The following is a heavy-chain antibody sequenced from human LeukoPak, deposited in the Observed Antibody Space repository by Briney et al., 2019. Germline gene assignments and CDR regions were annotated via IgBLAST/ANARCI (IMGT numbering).Heavy chain of an antibody. CDR1: GVTFYDYD. J-gene: IGHJ6*03. CDR2: INWKGSDT. D-gene: IGHD1-1*01. Sequence: GGSLRLSCAVSGVTFYDYDMIWVRQAPGKGLERVCDINWKGSDTVYADSVKRRFTISMYNGKSSLFLEMHYLRAEDTALYFCARKTTTACYFYMDIWGKGTPVIVSS. V-gene: IGHV3-20*04. CDR3: ARKTTTACYFYMDI.